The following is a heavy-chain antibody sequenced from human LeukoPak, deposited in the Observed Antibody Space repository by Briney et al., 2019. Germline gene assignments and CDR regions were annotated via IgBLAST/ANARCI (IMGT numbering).Heavy chain of an antibody. CDR1: GGSISSYY. J-gene: IGHJ5*02. V-gene: IGHV4-59*01. D-gene: IGHD3-10*01. CDR3: ARGSITMVRGRGGNWFDP. CDR2: IYYSGST. Sequence: PSETLPLTCTVSGGSISSYYWSWIRQPPEKGLEWIGYIYYSGSTNYNPSLKSRVSISVDTSRNQFSLKLSSVTAADTAVYYCARGSITMVRGRGGNWFDPWGQGTLVTVSS.